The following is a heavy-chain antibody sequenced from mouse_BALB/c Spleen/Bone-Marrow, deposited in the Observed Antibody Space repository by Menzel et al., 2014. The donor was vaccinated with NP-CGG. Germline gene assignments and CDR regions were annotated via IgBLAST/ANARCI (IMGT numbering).Heavy chain of an antibody. CDR2: IHPNSGNT. J-gene: IGHJ2*01. D-gene: IGHD4-1*01. CDR1: GYTFTSSW. CDR3: ARSGFGY. Sequence: VQLVESGSVLVRPGASVKLSCKASGYTFTSSWMHWAKQRPGQGLEWIGEIHPNSGNTNYNEKFKGKATLTVDTSSSTAYVDLSSLTSEDSAVYYCARSGFGYWGQGTTLTVSS. V-gene: IGHV1S130*01.